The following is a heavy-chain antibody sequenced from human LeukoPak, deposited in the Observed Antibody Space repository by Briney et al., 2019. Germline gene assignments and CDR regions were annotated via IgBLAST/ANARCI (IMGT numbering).Heavy chain of an antibody. V-gene: IGHV1-18*01. Sequence: ASVKVSCKASGYTFTSYGISWVRQAPGQGLEWMGWISRYNYTNYAQKVQGRVTVTTDTSTSAAYMELRSLRSDDTAVYFCARDRSNHDFWGQGTLVTVSS. D-gene: IGHD3-16*02. CDR1: GYTFTSYG. J-gene: IGHJ4*02. CDR3: ARDRSNHDF. CDR2: ISRYNYT.